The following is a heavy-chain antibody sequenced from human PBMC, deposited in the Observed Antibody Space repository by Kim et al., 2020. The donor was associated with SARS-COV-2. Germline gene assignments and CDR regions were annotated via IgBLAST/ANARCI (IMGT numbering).Heavy chain of an antibody. CDR2: IDNDGSTT. Sequence: GGSLRLSCAASGFTFSSWWMHWVRQAPGKGPVWVSHIDNDGSTTSYADSVKGRFTISRDNAKSTVYMQMNSLRADDTALYYWVEPAQGYWGQGTLVTVSS. J-gene: IGHJ4*02. V-gene: IGHV3-74*01. CDR1: GFTFSSWW. CDR3: VEPAQGY.